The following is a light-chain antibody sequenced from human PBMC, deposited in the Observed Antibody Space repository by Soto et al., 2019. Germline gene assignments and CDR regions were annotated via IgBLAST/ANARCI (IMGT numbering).Light chain of an antibody. CDR2: AAS. CDR1: QSISSY. Sequence: DIQMTQSPSPLSASAGDTVTITCRASQSISSYLNWYQQKPGKAPKLLIYAASSLQSGVPSRFSGSGSGTDFTLTISSLQPEDFATYYCQQSYSTPPTFGQGTKVDNK. V-gene: IGKV1-39*01. J-gene: IGKJ1*01. CDR3: QQSYSTPPT.